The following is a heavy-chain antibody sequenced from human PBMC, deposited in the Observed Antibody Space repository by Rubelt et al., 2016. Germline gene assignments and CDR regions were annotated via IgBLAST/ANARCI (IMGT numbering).Heavy chain of an antibody. J-gene: IGHJ2*01. CDR1: GASISSYY. Sequence: QLQLQESGPGLVKPSETLSLTCAVSGASISSYYWGWIRQPPGKGLEWIGSAYYSGSTFYNPSLRSRVAISVDTSKNQFSLKVHAVTAADTAVYYCANGDSEEWYFDVWGRGTLVTVSS. CDR2: AYYSGST. CDR3: ANGDSEEWYFDV. D-gene: IGHD4-17*01. V-gene: IGHV4-59*04.